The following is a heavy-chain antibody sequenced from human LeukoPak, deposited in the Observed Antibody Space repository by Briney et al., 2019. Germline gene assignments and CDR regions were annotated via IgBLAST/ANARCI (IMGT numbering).Heavy chain of an antibody. D-gene: IGHD3-22*01. CDR3: ARGQNYYYDSSGYFDY. Sequence: SETLSLTCAVYGGSFSGYYWSWIRQPPGKGLGWIGEINHSGSTNYNPSLKSRVTISVDTSKNQFSLKLSSVTAADTAVYYCARGQNYYYDSSGYFDYWGQGTLVTVSS. CDR2: INHSGST. V-gene: IGHV4-34*01. CDR1: GGSFSGYY. J-gene: IGHJ4*02.